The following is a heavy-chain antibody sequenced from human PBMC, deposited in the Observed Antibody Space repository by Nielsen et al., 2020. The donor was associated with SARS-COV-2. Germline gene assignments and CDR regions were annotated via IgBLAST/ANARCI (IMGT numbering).Heavy chain of an antibody. J-gene: IGHJ6*03. CDR2: INHSGST. CDR3: ARLYYMDV. Sequence: GSLRLSCAVYGGSFSGYYWSWIRQPPGKGLEWIGEINHSGSTNYNPSLKSRVTISVDMSKNQFSLKLSSVTAADTAVYYCARLYYMDVWGKGTTVTVSS. V-gene: IGHV4-34*01. CDR1: GGSFSGYY.